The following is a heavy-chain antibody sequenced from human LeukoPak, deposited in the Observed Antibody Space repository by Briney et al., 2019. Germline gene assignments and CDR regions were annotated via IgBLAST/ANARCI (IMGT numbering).Heavy chain of an antibody. Sequence: GGSLRLSCAASGFTFSSYVMSWDRQAPGKGLEWVSTIIGSGRNTYYADSVKGRFTISRDNSKNTLYLQMNSLRAEDTAVYYCAKRHSPGLYYFDYWGQGTLVTVSS. CDR1: GFTFSSYV. D-gene: IGHD3-3*02. CDR3: AKRHSPGLYYFDY. J-gene: IGHJ4*02. CDR2: IIGSGRNT. V-gene: IGHV3-23*01.